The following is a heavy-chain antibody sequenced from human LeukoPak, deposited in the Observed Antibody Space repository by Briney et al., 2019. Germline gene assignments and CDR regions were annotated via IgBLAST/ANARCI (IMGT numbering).Heavy chain of an antibody. J-gene: IGHJ4*02. CDR3: TRDRWGKYYFDY. D-gene: IGHD7-27*01. Sequence: KPGGSLRLSCATSGFPFSDFYMSWIRQAPGKGLEWVSYIGSSATTIYYADSVRGRFTVSRDNAKNSLYLQMNNLRAEDTAVYYCTRDRWGKYYFDYWGQGTLVTVSS. V-gene: IGHV3-11*01. CDR2: IGSSATTI. CDR1: GFPFSDFY.